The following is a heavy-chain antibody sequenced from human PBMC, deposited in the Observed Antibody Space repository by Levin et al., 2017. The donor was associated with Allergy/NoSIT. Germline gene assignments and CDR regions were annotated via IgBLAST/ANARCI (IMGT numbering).Heavy chain of an antibody. CDR2: IYSGGST. CDR3: ARVGYYYYGMDV. Sequence: GESLKISCAASGFTVSSNYMSWVRQAPGKGLEWVSVIYSGGSTYYADSVKGRFTISRDNSKNTLYLQMNSLRAEDTAVYYCARVGYYYYGMDVWGQGTTVTVS. V-gene: IGHV3-66*01. J-gene: IGHJ6*02. CDR1: GFTVSSNY.